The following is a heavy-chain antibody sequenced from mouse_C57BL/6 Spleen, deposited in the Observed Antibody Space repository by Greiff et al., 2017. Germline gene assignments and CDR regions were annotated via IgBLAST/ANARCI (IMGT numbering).Heavy chain of an antibody. Sequence: DVMLVESGGGLVKPGGSLTLSCAASGFTFSSYTMSWVRQTPEKRLEWVATISGGGGNTYYPDSVKGRFTISRDNAKNTLYLQMSSLRSEDTALYYCARQGYDGYYVPFAYWGQGTLVTVSA. CDR2: ISGGGGNT. D-gene: IGHD2-3*01. CDR3: ARQGYDGYYVPFAY. V-gene: IGHV5-9*01. CDR1: GFTFSSYT. J-gene: IGHJ3*01.